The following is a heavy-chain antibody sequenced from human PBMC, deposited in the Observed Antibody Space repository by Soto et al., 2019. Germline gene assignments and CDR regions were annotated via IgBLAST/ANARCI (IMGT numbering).Heavy chain of an antibody. CDR3: ARSPHGDSKKNWFDP. V-gene: IGHV1-2*02. CDR2: INPNSGGT. CDR1: GYTFTDYY. D-gene: IGHD4-4*01. Sequence: QVQLVQSGAEVKKPGASVKVSCKASGYTFTDYYIHWVRQAPGQGLEWMGWINPNSGGTKYAQKFQGRVTMTRDTSISTAYMELSRLRSADTAVYYCARSPHGDSKKNWFDPWGQGTLVTVSS. J-gene: IGHJ5*02.